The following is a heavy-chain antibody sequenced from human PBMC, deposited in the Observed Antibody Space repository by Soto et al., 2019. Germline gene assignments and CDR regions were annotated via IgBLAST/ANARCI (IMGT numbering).Heavy chain of an antibody. CDR2: ISYDGSNK. CDR3: AKVRCSGGSCYLEYYGMDV. D-gene: IGHD2-15*01. CDR1: GFTFSSYG. J-gene: IGHJ6*02. Sequence: GGSLRLSCAASGFTFSSYGMHWVRQAPGKGLEWVAVISYDGSNKYYADSVKGRFTISRDNSKNTLYLQMNSLRAEDTAVYYCAKVRCSGGSCYLEYYGMDVWGQGTTVTVSS. V-gene: IGHV3-30*18.